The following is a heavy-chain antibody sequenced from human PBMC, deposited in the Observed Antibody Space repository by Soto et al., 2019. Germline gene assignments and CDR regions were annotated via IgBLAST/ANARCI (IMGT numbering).Heavy chain of an antibody. Sequence: ASVKVSCKASGGTFSSYAIRWVRQAPGQGLEWMGGIIPIFGTANYAQKFQGRVTITADESTSTAYMELSSLRSEDTAVYYCARDSTVAGTSNEYFQHWGQGTLVTVSS. CDR2: IIPIFGTA. CDR1: GGTFSSYA. V-gene: IGHV1-69*13. J-gene: IGHJ1*01. D-gene: IGHD6-19*01. CDR3: ARDSTVAGTSNEYFQH.